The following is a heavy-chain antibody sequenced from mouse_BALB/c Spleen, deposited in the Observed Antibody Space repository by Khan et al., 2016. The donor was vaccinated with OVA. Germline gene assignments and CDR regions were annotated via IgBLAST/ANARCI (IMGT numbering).Heavy chain of an antibody. CDR2: VSDGGNDT. Sequence: EVELVESGGGLVKPGGSLKLSCAASGFTFSDYYMYWVRQTPEKRLEWVATVSDGGNDTSYPDSVKGRFTISRDNAKNNLYLQMNSLKSEDTAIYYCTRGGYGSVFAYWGQGTLVTVSA. V-gene: IGHV5-4*02. CDR3: TRGGYGSVFAY. CDR1: GFTFSDYY. D-gene: IGHD1-2*01. J-gene: IGHJ3*01.